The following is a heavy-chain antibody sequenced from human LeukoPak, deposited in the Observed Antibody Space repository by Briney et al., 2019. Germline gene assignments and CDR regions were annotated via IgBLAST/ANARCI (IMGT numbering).Heavy chain of an antibody. Sequence: ASVKVSCKASGGTFTHYVISWVRQAPGQGLKWMGGIAPISGTPLYSQRFQGRVTISADTSTNTAYMEMSSVTSEDTAVYYCAKGKKGSAITMIVVVRNAEYFQHWGQGTLVTVSS. CDR3: AKGKKGSAITMIVVVRNAEYFQH. J-gene: IGHJ1*01. D-gene: IGHD3-22*01. CDR2: IAPISGTP. V-gene: IGHV1-69*06. CDR1: GGTFTHYV.